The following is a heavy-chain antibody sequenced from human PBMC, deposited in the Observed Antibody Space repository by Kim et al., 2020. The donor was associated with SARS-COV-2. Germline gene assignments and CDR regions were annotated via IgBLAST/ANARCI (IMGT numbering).Heavy chain of an antibody. V-gene: IGHV3-21*01. CDR3: ARDLFRSWAPLE. Sequence: GGSLRLSCAASGFTFSSYSMNWVRQAPGKGLEWVSSISSSSSYIYYADSVKGRFTISRDNAKNSLYLQMNSLRAEDTAVYYCARDLFRSWAPLEWGQGTLVTVSS. D-gene: IGHD2-21*01. CDR1: GFTFSSYS. CDR2: ISSSSSYI. J-gene: IGHJ4*02.